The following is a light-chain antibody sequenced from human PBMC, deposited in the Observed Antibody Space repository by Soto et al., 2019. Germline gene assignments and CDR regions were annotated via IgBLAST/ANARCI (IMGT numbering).Light chain of an antibody. CDR3: SLYTSENTYV. Sequence: QSALTQPPSLSGSPGQSDTISSTGTSTDFVTYNRVSRYQQPPGTAPKLIVYEASNRPSGVPDRFSGSKSGNTASLTISGLQAADEADYYCSLYTSENTYVFGTGTKVTVL. V-gene: IGLV2-18*01. CDR1: STDFVTYNR. CDR2: EAS. J-gene: IGLJ1*01.